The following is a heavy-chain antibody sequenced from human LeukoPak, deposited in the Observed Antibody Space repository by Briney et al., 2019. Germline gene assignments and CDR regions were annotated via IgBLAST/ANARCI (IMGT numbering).Heavy chain of an antibody. V-gene: IGHV3-48*02. CDR2: IASSGSII. J-gene: IGHJ4*02. Sequence: GGSLRLTCAASGFTFSTYSVNWVRQAPGKGLEWVSYIASSGSIIFYADSVKGRFTISRDNAKNSLYLQMNSLRDDDTAVYYCARGATVTNPYFDYWGQGTLVTVSS. CDR1: GFTFSTYS. CDR3: ARGATVTNPYFDY. D-gene: IGHD4-17*01.